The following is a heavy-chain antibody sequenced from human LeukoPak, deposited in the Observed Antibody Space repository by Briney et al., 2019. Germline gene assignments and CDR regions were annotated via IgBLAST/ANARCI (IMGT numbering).Heavy chain of an antibody. Sequence: GGSLRLSCAASGFIFSNYGMNWVRQAPGKGLEWVSGISGSGGNTYYADSVKGRFTISRDNSKNTLYLQMNSLRAEDTAVYYCANPRRGYSGYDYSFVYWGQGTLVTVSS. J-gene: IGHJ4*02. D-gene: IGHD5-12*01. V-gene: IGHV3-23*01. CDR3: ANPRRGYSGYDYSFVY. CDR1: GFIFSNYG. CDR2: ISGSGGNT.